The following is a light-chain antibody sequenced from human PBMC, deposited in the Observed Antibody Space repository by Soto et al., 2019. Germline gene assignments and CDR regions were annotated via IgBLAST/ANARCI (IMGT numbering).Light chain of an antibody. J-gene: IGKJ5*01. CDR2: DAS. V-gene: IGKV1-33*01. Sequence: DIQMTQSPSSLSASVGDRVTITCQASQDISNYLNWYQQKPGKAPKLLIYDASNLETGVPSRFSGSGSGTDFTFTISSLQPEDIATYYCQQYKSYSPITFGQGTRLESK. CDR1: QDISNY. CDR3: QQYKSYSPIT.